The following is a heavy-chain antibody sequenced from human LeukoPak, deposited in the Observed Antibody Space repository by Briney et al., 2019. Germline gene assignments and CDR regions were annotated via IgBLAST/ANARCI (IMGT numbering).Heavy chain of an antibody. CDR1: GGTFSSYA. CDR2: IIPIFGTA. V-gene: IGHV1-69*06. J-gene: IGHJ4*02. Sequence: SVTVSCKASGGTFSSYAISWVRQAPGQGLEWMGGIIPIFGTANYAQKFQGRVTITADKSTSTAYTELSSLRSEDTAVYYCARDPTYSYVSGSYFTGDYWGQRTLVTVSS. D-gene: IGHD3-10*01. CDR3: ARDPTYSYVSGSYFTGDY.